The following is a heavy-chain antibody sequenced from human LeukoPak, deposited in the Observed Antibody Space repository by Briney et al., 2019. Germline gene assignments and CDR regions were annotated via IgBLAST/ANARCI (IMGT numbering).Heavy chain of an antibody. CDR2: IYSDGTT. CDR1: GFSVSSIY. Sequence: GGSLRLSCAASGFSVSSIYMNWVRQAPGKGLEWVPVIYSDGTTYYADSVKGRFTISRDDSKNTLYLHMNSLRAEDAAVYYCARAPNWRFDHWGQGTLVTVSS. J-gene: IGHJ4*02. CDR3: ARAPNWRFDH. D-gene: IGHD1-1*01. V-gene: IGHV3-53*01.